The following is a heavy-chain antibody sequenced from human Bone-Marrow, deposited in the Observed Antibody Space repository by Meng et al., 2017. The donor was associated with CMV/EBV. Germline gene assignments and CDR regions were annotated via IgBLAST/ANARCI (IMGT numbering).Heavy chain of an antibody. CDR1: GFTFDDYG. Sequence: GESLKISCAASGFTFDDYGMSWVRQAPGKGLEWVANIKQDGSEKYYVDSVKGRFTISRDNAKNSLYLQMNSLRAEDTAVYYCARVKLGLDYWGQGTLVTVSS. CDR3: ARVKLGLDY. V-gene: IGHV3-7*01. CDR2: IKQDGSEK. J-gene: IGHJ4*02. D-gene: IGHD6-13*01.